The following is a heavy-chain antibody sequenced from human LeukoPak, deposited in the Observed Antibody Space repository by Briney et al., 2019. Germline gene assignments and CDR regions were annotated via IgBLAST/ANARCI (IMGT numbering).Heavy chain of an antibody. Sequence: SQTLSLTCTVSGGSISSGGYYWGWIRQHPGKGLGWIGYIYHSGSTYYNPSLKSRVTISVDTSKNQFSLKLSSVTAADTAVYYCARAAGGYWRDFDYWGQGTLVTVSS. CDR3: ARAAGGYWRDFDY. CDR1: GGSISSGGYY. CDR2: IYHSGST. J-gene: IGHJ4*02. V-gene: IGHV4-31*03. D-gene: IGHD3-10*01.